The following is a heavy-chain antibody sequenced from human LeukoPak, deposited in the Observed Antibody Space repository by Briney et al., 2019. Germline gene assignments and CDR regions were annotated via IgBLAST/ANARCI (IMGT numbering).Heavy chain of an antibody. CDR3: ARGYGSGSYIYYYYYGMDV. CDR1: GASISTYY. Sequence: SETLSLTCAVSGASISTYYWSWFRQPPGKGVEWIGYISDSGSTNYNPSLENRVTISVDTSKKQFSLKLSSVTAADTAVYYCARGYGSGSYIYYYYYGMDVWGQGTTVTVSS. J-gene: IGHJ6*02. CDR2: ISDSGST. V-gene: IGHV4-59*01. D-gene: IGHD3-10*01.